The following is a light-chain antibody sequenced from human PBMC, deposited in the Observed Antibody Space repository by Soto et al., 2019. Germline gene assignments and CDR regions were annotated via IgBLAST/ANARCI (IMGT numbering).Light chain of an antibody. J-gene: IGKJ5*01. CDR2: GAF. Sequence: SPATLSVSPGERATLSCRASQNVLSNLAWYQQKPGQAPRLLIYGAFTRATGIPARFSGSGSGTEFTLTISSLQSEDFAVYYCQQYNNWPITFGQGTRLEIK. CDR3: QQYNNWPIT. CDR1: QNVLSN. V-gene: IGKV3-15*01.